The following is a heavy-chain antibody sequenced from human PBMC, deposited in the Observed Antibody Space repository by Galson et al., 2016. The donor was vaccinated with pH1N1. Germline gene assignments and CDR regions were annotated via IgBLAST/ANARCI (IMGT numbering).Heavy chain of an antibody. Sequence: SVKVSCKASGYRFRDYYVHWVRQAPGHGLEWIGRVDPKTGGTKYGQKFQGRVTMTSDTSITTGYMELTRLKSDDTALYYCARVEGTAANGATDWGQGTLITVSS. D-gene: IGHD1-1*01. V-gene: IGHV1-2*06. CDR3: ARVEGTAANGATD. J-gene: IGHJ4*01. CDR2: VDPKTGGT. CDR1: GYRFRDYY.